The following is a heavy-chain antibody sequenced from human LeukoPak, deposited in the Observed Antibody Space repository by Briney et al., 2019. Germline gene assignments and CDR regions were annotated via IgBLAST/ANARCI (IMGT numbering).Heavy chain of an antibody. V-gene: IGHV3-9*01. D-gene: IGHD3-16*01. CDR1: GFTFVDYA. Sequence: GRSLRLSCAASGFTFVDYAMHWVRQAPGKGLEWVSGISWNSGSIGYADSVKGRFTISRDNAKNSLYLQMNSLRAEDTALYYCAKDNVWDTTRGGAFDIWGQGTMVTVSS. J-gene: IGHJ3*02. CDR2: ISWNSGSI. CDR3: AKDNVWDTTRGGAFDI.